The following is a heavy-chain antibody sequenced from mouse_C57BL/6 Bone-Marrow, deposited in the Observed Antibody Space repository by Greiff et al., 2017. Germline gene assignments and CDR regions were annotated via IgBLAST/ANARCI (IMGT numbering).Heavy chain of an antibody. J-gene: IGHJ4*01. Sequence: QVVESGGDLVKPGGSLKLSCAASGFTFSSYGMSWVRQTPDKRLEWVATISSGGSYTYYPDSVKGRFTISRDNAKNTLYLQMSSLESEDTAMYYSARRGTTVVARAMDYWGQGTSVTVSS. CDR2: ISSGGSYT. CDR1: GFTFSSYG. CDR3: ARRGTTVVARAMDY. D-gene: IGHD1-1*01. V-gene: IGHV5-6*01.